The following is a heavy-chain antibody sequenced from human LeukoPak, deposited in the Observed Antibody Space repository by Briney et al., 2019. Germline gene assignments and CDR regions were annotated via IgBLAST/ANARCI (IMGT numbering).Heavy chain of an antibody. Sequence: GESLKISCQGSGYDFSKYWIAWVRQRPGKGLEWMGIIFPGDSDITYSPSFQGRVTISADKSSNSAYLHWDGLKASDTAMYFCARRVYGDYMFDLWGRGTLVTVSS. CDR2: IFPGDSDI. J-gene: IGHJ4*03. CDR1: GYDFSKYW. CDR3: ARRVYGDYMFDL. D-gene: IGHD4-17*01. V-gene: IGHV5-51*01.